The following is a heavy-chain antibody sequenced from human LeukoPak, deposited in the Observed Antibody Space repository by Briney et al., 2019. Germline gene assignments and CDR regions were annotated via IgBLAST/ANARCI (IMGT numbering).Heavy chain of an antibody. V-gene: IGHV1-8*03. D-gene: IGHD2-15*01. CDR2: TNPNSGNT. J-gene: IGHJ5*02. Sequence: ASVKVSFNASGYTFTFYDINWVRHATGQGLEWMGWTNPNSGNTDYAQKFPGRVTITRNTSISTAYLYLSSLRSEDTAVDCCARGRRPLGSRVVVAAIVRYWFDPWGQGTLVTVSS. CDR3: ARGRRPLGSRVVVAAIVRYWFDP. CDR1: GYTFTFYD.